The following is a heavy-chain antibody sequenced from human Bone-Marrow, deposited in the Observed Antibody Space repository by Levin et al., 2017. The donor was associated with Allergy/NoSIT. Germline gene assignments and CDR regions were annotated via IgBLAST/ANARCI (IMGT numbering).Heavy chain of an antibody. V-gene: IGHV4-34*01. CDR2: INHSGST. D-gene: IGHD2-8*02. Sequence: SQTLSLTCAVYGGSFSGYYWSWIRQPPGKGLEWIGEINHSGSTNYNPSLKSRVTISVDTSKNQFSLKLSSVTAADTAVYYCALRFGGYCTGGPTCGFDYWGQGTLVTVSS. CDR1: GGSFSGYY. CDR3: ALRFGGYCTGGPTCGFDY. J-gene: IGHJ4*02.